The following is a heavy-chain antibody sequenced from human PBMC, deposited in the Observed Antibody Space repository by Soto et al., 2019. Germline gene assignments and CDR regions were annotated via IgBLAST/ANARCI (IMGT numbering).Heavy chain of an antibody. CDR3: TFVYGSGIGGCFDP. CDR1: GNSVSSNSAA. V-gene: IGHV6-1*01. Sequence: SQTLSLTCAISGNSVSSNSAAWNWIRQSPSRGLEWLGRTYYRSKWYTDYAVSVKSRITISPDISKNQFSLQLNSVTPEDTAVYYCTFVYGSGIGGCFDPWGQGTLVTVSS. CDR2: TYYRSKWYT. D-gene: IGHD3-10*01. J-gene: IGHJ5*02.